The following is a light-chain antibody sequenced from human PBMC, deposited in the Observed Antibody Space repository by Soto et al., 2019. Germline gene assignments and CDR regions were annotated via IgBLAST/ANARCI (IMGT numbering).Light chain of an antibody. Sequence: QAVVTQPASVSGSPGQSITISCTGTSSDVGDYDYVSWYQQHPGKAPKLMIYEVSSRPSGVSDRFSGSKSGNTASLTISGLLAKDEADYYCSSYRNSGTLVVFGGGTKLTVL. J-gene: IGLJ2*01. CDR3: SSYRNSGTLVV. CDR2: EVS. CDR1: SSDVGDYDY. V-gene: IGLV2-14*01.